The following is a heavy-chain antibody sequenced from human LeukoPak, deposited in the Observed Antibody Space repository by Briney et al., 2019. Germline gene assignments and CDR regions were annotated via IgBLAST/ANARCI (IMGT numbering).Heavy chain of an antibody. J-gene: IGHJ4*02. Sequence: SVKVSCKASGGTFSSYAIGWVRQAPGQGLEWMGGIIPIFGTANYAQKFQGRVTITADESTSTAYMELSSLRSEDTAMYYCARDLFARGVAADYWGQGTLVTVSS. V-gene: IGHV1-69*13. D-gene: IGHD6-19*01. CDR3: ARDLFARGVAADY. CDR1: GGTFSSYA. CDR2: IIPIFGTA.